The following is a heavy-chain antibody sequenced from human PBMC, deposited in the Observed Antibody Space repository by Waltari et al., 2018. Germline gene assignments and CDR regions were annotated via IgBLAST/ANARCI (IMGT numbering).Heavy chain of an antibody. Sequence: QVQLVESGGGVVQPGRSLRLSCAASGLTFSRFAMHWVRHAPGKGLEWVAVISYDGSNKYYADSVKGRFTISRDNSKNTLYLQMNSLRAEDTAVYYCATVEYDFWSGYSDYWGQGTLVTVSS. J-gene: IGHJ4*02. CDR2: ISYDGSNK. D-gene: IGHD3-3*01. V-gene: IGHV3-30-3*01. CDR1: GLTFSRFA. CDR3: ATVEYDFWSGYSDY.